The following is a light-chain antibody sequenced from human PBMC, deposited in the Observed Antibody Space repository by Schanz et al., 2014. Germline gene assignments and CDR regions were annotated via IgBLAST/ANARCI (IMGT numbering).Light chain of an antibody. CDR2: DVN. J-gene: IGLJ2*01. Sequence: QSALTQPPSASGSPGQSVTISCTGTSSDVGGYNYVSWYQHHPGKAPKLMIYDVNNRPSGVSNRFSGSKSGNTASLTISGLQAEDEADYYCSSYTSSSTLVVFGGGTKLTVL. CDR3: SSYTSSSTLVV. V-gene: IGLV2-14*03. CDR1: SSDVGGYNY.